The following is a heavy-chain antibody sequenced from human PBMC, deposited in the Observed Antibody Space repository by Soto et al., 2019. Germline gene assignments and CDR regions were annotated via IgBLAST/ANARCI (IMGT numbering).Heavy chain of an antibody. CDR1: GGTFSSYA. J-gene: IGHJ4*02. Sequence: QVQLVQSGAEVKKPGSSVKVSCKASGGTFSSYAINWERQAPGQGLEWMGGIMPILGTANYAQRFQGRVSITADESTDTAYMELSSLRSEDTAVYFCARGGFSSSYRLDYWGQGTLVTVSS. CDR2: IMPILGTA. D-gene: IGHD6-6*01. V-gene: IGHV1-69*01. CDR3: ARGGFSSSYRLDY.